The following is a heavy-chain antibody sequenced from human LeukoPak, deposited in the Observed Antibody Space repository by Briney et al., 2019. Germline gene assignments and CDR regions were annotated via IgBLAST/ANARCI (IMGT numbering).Heavy chain of an antibody. CDR2: IYYSGST. Sequence: AETLSLTCTVSGGSISSYYWSWIRQPAGKGLEWIGTIYYSGSTYYNPSLKSRVTISVDTSKNQFSLKLSSVTAADTAVYYCARLTPLYCSGGSCFSPSYFQHWGQGTLVTVSS. V-gene: IGHV4-59*05. J-gene: IGHJ1*01. D-gene: IGHD2-15*01. CDR1: GGSISSYY. CDR3: ARLTPLYCSGGSCFSPSYFQH.